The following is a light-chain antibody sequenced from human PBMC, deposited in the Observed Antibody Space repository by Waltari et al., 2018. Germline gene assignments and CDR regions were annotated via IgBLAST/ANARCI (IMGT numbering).Light chain of an antibody. Sequence: ELVLTQSPGTLSLSSGERATLSCRTSQSISKYLAWYQQKPGQAPRLLIYHASNRATGIPDRFSGSGSGTDFSLTISRLEPEDFAVYYCQHYVSLPVTFGQGTKVEIK. V-gene: IGKV3-20*01. CDR1: QSISKY. CDR2: HAS. J-gene: IGKJ1*01. CDR3: QHYVSLPVT.